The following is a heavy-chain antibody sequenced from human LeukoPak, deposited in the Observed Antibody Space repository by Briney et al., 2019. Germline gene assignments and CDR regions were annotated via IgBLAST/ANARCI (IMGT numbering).Heavy chain of an antibody. J-gene: IGHJ5*02. V-gene: IGHV4-30-4*01. CDR1: GGSISSGDYY. D-gene: IGHD3-10*01. CDR2: IYYSGST. Sequence: SQTLSLTCTVSGGSISSGDYYWSWIRQPPGKGLEWIGYIYYSGSTYYSPSLKSRVTISVDTSKNQFSLKLSSVTAADTAVYYCARAKTYYYGSGRYTIDWFHPWGQGTLVTVSS. CDR3: ARAKTYYYGSGRYTIDWFHP.